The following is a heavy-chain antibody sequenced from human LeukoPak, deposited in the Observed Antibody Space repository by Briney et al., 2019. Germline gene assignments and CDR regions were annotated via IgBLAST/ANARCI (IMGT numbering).Heavy chain of an antibody. CDR3: ARVKDHYFDY. CDR1: GFTFSSYA. J-gene: IGHJ4*02. CDR2: INHSGST. V-gene: IGHV4-34*01. Sequence: GSLRLSCAASGFTFSSYAMSWVRQPPGKGLEWIGEINHSGSTNYNPSLKSRVTISVDTSKNQFSLKLSSVTAADTAVYYCARVKDHYFDYWGQGTLVTVSS.